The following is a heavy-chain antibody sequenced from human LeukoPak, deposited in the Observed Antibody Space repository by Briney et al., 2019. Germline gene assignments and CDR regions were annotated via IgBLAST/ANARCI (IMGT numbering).Heavy chain of an antibody. D-gene: IGHD5-18*01. CDR2: IYYSGST. CDR1: GGSISSYC. V-gene: IGHV4-59*01. J-gene: IGHJ3*02. CDR3: ARVGWIQLWLDSFDI. Sequence: SLSRTWAVSGGSISSYCWRWIRQPPGKGLECIGYIYYSGSTNYNPSLKSRVTISVDTSKNQFSLKLSSVTAADTAVYYCARVGWIQLWLDSFDIWGQGTMVTVSS.